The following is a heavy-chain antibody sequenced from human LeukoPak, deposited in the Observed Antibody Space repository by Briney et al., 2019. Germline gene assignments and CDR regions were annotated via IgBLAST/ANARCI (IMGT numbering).Heavy chain of an antibody. D-gene: IGHD2-2*01. J-gene: IGHJ4*02. Sequence: SETLSLTCTVSGGSISSGDYYWRWIRQPPGKGLEWIGYIYYSGSTYYNPSLKSRVTISVDTSKNQFSLKLSSVTAADTAVYYCARHCSSTSCHQNFDYWGQGTLVTVSS. CDR2: IYYSGST. CDR3: ARHCSSTSCHQNFDY. V-gene: IGHV4-30-4*08. CDR1: GGSISSGDYY.